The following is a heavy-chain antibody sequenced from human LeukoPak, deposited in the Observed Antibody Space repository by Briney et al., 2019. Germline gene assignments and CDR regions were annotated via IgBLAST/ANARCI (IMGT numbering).Heavy chain of an antibody. V-gene: IGHV3-21*01. CDR2: ISSSSSYI. D-gene: IGHD6-6*01. CDR1: GFTFSSYS. CDR3: ARDISSSYYYYMDV. Sequence: GGSLRLSCAASGFTFSSYSMNWVRQAPGKGPEWVSSISSSSSYIYYADSVKGRFTISRDNAKNSLYLQMNSLRAEDTAVYYCARDISSSYYYYMDVWGKGTTVTVSS. J-gene: IGHJ6*03.